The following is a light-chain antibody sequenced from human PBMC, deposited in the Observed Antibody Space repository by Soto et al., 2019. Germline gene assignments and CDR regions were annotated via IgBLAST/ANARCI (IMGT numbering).Light chain of an antibody. CDR2: DNN. J-gene: IGLJ2*01. CDR3: GTWDSSLNGVV. V-gene: IGLV1-51*01. CDR1: SSNIENNY. Sequence: QSVLTQPPSVSAAPGQKVTISCSGSSSNIENNYVSWYQQLPGTAPKLLIYDNNKRPSEIPDRFSGSKSGTSATLGITGLQTGDKADYHCGTWDSSLNGVVFGGGTKVTVL.